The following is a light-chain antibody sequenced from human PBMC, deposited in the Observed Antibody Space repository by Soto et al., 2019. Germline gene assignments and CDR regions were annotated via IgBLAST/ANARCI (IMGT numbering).Light chain of an antibody. CDR1: QSVSTK. Sequence: EIVMTQSPATLSVSPGERATLSCRASQSVSTKLAWYQQKPGKAPNLLIYDASPRPTGIPARFSGSGSGPEFTLTISSLQPEDFAVYYCQQYNNWPLTFGGGTKVEIK. V-gene: IGKV3-15*01. J-gene: IGKJ4*01. CDR3: QQYNNWPLT. CDR2: DAS.